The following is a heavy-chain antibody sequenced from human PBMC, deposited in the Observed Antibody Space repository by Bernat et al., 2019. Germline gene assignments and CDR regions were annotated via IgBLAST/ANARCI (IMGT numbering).Heavy chain of an antibody. CDR2: IRSKANSYAT. J-gene: IGHJ6*02. D-gene: IGHD4-23*01. CDR3: TRRQSQGGNSVRVNYYGMDV. V-gene: IGHV3-73*01. CDR1: GFTFSGSA. Sequence: EVQLVESGGGLVQPGGSLKLSCAASGFTFSGSAMHWVRQASGKGLEWVGRIRSKANSYATAYAASVKGRFTISRDDSKNTAYLQMNSLKTEDMAVYYCTRRQSQGGNSVRVNYYGMDVWGQGTTVTVSS.